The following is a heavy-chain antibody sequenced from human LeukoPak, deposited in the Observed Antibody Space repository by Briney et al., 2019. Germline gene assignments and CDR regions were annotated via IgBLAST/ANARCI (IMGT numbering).Heavy chain of an antibody. CDR1: GYTFTGYY. Sequence: ASVKVSCKASGYTFTGYYMHWVRQAPGQGLEWMGWINPNSGGTNYAQKFQGRVTMTRDTSISTAYMESSTLRSDDTAVYYCASNRHYGDPSNDAFDIWGQGTMVTVSS. J-gene: IGHJ3*02. V-gene: IGHV1-2*02. CDR3: ASNRHYGDPSNDAFDI. CDR2: INPNSGGT. D-gene: IGHD4-17*01.